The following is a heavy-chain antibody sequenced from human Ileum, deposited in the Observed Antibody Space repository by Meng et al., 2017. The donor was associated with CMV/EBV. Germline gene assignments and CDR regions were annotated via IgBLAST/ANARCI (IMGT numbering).Heavy chain of an antibody. J-gene: IGHJ4*02. Sequence: GESLKISCAASGFTFSSYWMHWVRQAPGKGLVWVSRINSDGSSTNYADSVKGRFTISRDNAENTLYLQMNSLRAEDTAVYYCARRVVVPAVPYYFDSWGQGTLVTVSS. CDR3: ARRVVVPAVPYYFDS. V-gene: IGHV3-74*01. D-gene: IGHD2-2*01. CDR2: INSDGSST. CDR1: GFTFSSYW.